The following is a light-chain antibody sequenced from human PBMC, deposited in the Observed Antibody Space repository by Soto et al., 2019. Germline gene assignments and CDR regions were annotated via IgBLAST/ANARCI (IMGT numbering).Light chain of an antibody. V-gene: IGLV2-14*01. CDR2: EVS. CDR3: ISYTGSSTSYV. J-gene: IGLJ1*01. Sequence: QSVLTQPASVSGSPGQSITISCSGTSSDVGSYDHVAWYQQFPGKTPKLMIYEVSNRPSGVSSRFSGSKSGNTASLTISGLQAEDEADYYCISYTGSSTSYVFGSGTKFTV. CDR1: SSDVGSYDH.